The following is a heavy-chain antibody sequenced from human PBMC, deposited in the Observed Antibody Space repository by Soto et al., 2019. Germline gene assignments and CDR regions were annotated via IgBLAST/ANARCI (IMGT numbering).Heavy chain of an antibody. V-gene: IGHV3-11*01. CDR2: ISSRSSTI. Sequence: QVQLVESGGGLVKPGGSLRLSCAASGFTFSDYYMSWIRQAPGKGLEWVSYISSRSSTIFYADTVKGRFTISRDNVKNSLYLHMNSLRADDTAVYYCASGTNGAFFVYWGQGILVTVSS. D-gene: IGHD2-8*01. CDR3: ASGTNGAFFVY. J-gene: IGHJ4*02. CDR1: GFTFSDYY.